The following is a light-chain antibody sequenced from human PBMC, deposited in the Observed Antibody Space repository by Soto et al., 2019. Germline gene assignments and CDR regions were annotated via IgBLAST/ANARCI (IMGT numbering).Light chain of an antibody. V-gene: IGLV2-14*01. CDR1: SSDVGAYNY. J-gene: IGLJ2*01. CDR3: TSYSSSSPVL. Sequence: LTQPASVSGSLGQSITISCTGTSSDVGAYNYVSWYQQHPDKAPKLLIFEVTNRPSGVSGRFSGSKSGITASLSISGLQPEDEADYYCTSYSSSSPVLFGGGTQLTVL. CDR2: EVT.